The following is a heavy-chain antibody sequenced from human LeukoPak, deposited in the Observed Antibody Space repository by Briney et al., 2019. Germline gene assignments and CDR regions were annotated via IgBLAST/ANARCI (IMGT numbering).Heavy chain of an antibody. V-gene: IGHV3-66*01. CDR2: LYTGGGT. D-gene: IGHD5-12*01. CDR1: GFTFNSYS. J-gene: IGHJ4*02. CDR3: ARVGAYSGYAFDY. Sequence: GGSLRLSCAASGFTFNSYSMNWVRQAPGKGLEWVSVLYTGGGTSYPDSVRGRFTISRDNSNNTLYLQMNSLRAEDTAVYYCARVGAYSGYAFDYWGQGTLVTVSS.